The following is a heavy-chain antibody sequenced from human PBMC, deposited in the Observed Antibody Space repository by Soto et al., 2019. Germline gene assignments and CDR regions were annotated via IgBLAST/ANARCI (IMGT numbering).Heavy chain of an antibody. CDR2: TDRTEST. CDR3: VRGGGIATDNWFDP. V-gene: IGHV4-39*07. CDR1: GGSISSSSSS. D-gene: IGHD6-13*01. Sequence: PSETLSLTCTVAGGSISSSSSSWGWIRQPPGKGLEWIGSTDRTESTNHIPALERRDTISVETTKNQFSRRLSSVTAADSAVYYCVRGGGIATDNWFDPWGQGTLVTVSS. J-gene: IGHJ5*02.